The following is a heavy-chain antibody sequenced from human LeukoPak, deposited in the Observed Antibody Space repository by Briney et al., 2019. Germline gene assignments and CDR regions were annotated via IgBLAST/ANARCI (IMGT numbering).Heavy chain of an antibody. Sequence: SETLSLTCTVSGASISSSSYYWGWLRQPPGKGLEWIGSIYYSGSTYYNPSLKSRVTISVDTSKNQFSLKLSSVTAADTAVYYCARDSIRAIDYWGQGTLVTVSS. V-gene: IGHV4-39*07. J-gene: IGHJ4*02. CDR3: ARDSIRAIDY. CDR2: IYYSGST. D-gene: IGHD4-17*01. CDR1: GASISSSSYY.